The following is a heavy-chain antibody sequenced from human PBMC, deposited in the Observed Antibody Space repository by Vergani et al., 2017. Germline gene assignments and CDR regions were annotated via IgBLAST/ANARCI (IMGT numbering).Heavy chain of an antibody. V-gene: IGHV5-51*01. J-gene: IGHJ4*02. Sequence: EVMLVQSGAEVKKPGESLKISCKYSESSFISNEIAWVRQMSGKGLQWMGNINPIDSKIAYSPSFQGQAIMSLDKSITTAYLQWRSLKASDTAIYYCTRHVPCGDGACLRFYHWGQGTQVTVSS. CDR3: TRHVPCGDGACLRFYH. CDR1: ESSFISNE. D-gene: IGHD2-21*01. CDR2: INPIDSKI.